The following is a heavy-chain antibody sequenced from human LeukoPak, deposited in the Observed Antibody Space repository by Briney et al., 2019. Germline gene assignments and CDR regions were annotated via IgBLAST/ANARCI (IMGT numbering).Heavy chain of an antibody. Sequence: SETLSLTCSVSGGSINNYWWSWIRQPPGKGLEWIGYIYRGETTNYNPSLKSRVTLSVDTSKNQISLNLNSVTASDTAVYYCATHWLEATKMYSYWFDPWGQGTLVTVPS. CDR2: IYRGETT. J-gene: IGHJ5*02. CDR3: ATHWLEATKMYSYWFDP. D-gene: IGHD1/OR15-1a*01. V-gene: IGHV4-4*09. CDR1: GGSINNYW.